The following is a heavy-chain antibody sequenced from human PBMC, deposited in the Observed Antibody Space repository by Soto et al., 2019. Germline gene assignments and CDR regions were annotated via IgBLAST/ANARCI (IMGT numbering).Heavy chain of an antibody. V-gene: IGHV1-69*06. CDR2: IIPFFGTP. D-gene: IGHD3-22*01. CDR3: AKDKGGYDAHFDS. Sequence: QLVQSGAEVKKPGSSVKVSCKTSGGTFSNYAISWVRQAPGQGLEWMGGIIPFFGTPNYAQNFQGRVTMPPDKSTSTAYMELSSLRPDDTAVYYCAKDKGGYDAHFDSWGQGTLVTVSS. J-gene: IGHJ4*02. CDR1: GGTFSNYA.